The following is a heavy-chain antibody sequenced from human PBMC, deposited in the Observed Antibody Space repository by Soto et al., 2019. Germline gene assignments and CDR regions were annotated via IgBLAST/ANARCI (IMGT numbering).Heavy chain of an antibody. J-gene: IGHJ4*02. CDR1: GFTFSSYG. D-gene: IGHD5-18*01. V-gene: IGHV3-30*18. CDR3: AKDGGRGYSYGYLNY. Sequence: QVQLVESGGGVVQPGRSLRLSCAASGFTFSSYGMHWVRQAPGKGLEWVAVISYDGSNKYYADSVKGRFTISRDNSKNTLYLQMNSLRAEDTAVYYCAKDGGRGYSYGYLNYWGQGTLVTVSS. CDR2: ISYDGSNK.